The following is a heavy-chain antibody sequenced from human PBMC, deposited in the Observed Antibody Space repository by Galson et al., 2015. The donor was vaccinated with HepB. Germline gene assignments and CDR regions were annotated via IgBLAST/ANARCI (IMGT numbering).Heavy chain of an antibody. V-gene: IGHV3-23*01. D-gene: IGHD2-2*01. J-gene: IGHJ4*02. CDR1: GFTFSSYA. CDR3: ANLDQSYCSSTSCYPGGTIDY. CDR2: ISGSGGST. Sequence: SLRLSCAASGFTFSSYAMSWVRQAPGKGLEWVSAISGSGGSTYYADSVKGRFTISRDNSKNTLYLQMNSLRAEDTAVYYCANLDQSYCSSTSCYPGGTIDYWGQGTLVTVSS.